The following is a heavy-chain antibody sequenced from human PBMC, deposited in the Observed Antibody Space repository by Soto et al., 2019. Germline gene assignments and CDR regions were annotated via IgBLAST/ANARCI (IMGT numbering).Heavy chain of an antibody. CDR1: GGSISSSSYY. Sequence: SETLSLTCTVSGGSISSSSYYWGWIRQPPGKGLEWIGSIYYSGSTYYNPSLKSRVTISVDTSKNQFSLRAEDTAVYYCARGRSGYSSAYDYWGQGTLVTVS. V-gene: IGHV4-39*07. CDR2: IYYSGST. D-gene: IGHD5-18*01. CDR3: ARGRSGYSSAYDY. J-gene: IGHJ4*02.